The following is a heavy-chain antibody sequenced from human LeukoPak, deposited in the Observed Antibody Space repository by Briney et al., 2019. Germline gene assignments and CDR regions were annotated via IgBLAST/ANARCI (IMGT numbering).Heavy chain of an antibody. Sequence: GESLKISCKASGYSFTNYWIGWVRQMPGKGLEWMGIIYPDDSDTRYSPSFQGQVTISADKSISTAYLQWSSLKASDTAMYCAMFDFLFGEIDNWFDPWGQGTQVTVSS. CDR3: AMFDFLFGEIDNWFDP. J-gene: IGHJ5*02. V-gene: IGHV5-51*01. CDR1: GYSFTNYW. D-gene: IGHD3-16*01. CDR2: IYPDDSDT.